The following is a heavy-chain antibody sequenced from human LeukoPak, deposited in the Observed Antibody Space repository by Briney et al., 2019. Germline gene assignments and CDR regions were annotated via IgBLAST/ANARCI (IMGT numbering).Heavy chain of an antibody. V-gene: IGHV4-59*01. CDR3: ARDPRGCSGGSCYSI. CDR2: FYYSGST. CDR1: GGSISSYY. J-gene: IGHJ4*02. Sequence: PSETLSLTCTVSGGSISSYYWSWIRQPPGKGLEWIGYFYYSGSTNYNPSLKSRVTISVDTSKNQFSLKLSSVTAADTAVYYCARDPRGCSGGSCYSIWGQGTLVTVSS. D-gene: IGHD2-15*01.